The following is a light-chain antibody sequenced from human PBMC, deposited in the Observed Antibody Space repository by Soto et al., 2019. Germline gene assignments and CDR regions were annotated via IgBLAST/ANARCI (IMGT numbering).Light chain of an antibody. J-gene: IGKJ4*01. CDR1: QSISSN. CDR3: QKFSSYPLT. V-gene: IGKV3-15*01. Sequence: EIVMTQSPATLSVSPGERSTLSCMASQSISSNLAWYQQKPGQAPRLLIYGASTRATGIPARFSGGGSGTDFTLTISRLEPEDFAVYYCQKFSSYPLTCGGGNKGDIK. CDR2: GAS.